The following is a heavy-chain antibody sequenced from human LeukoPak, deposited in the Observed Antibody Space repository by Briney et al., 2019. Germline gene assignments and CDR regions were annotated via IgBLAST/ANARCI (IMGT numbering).Heavy chain of an antibody. V-gene: IGHV4-39*01. D-gene: IGHD6-13*01. CDR2: MCYSGST. Sequence: SETLSLTCTVSGVSMSSGSYFWGWIRQPPGKGLEWIGSMCYSGSTYYNPSPKSRVAISVDTSENQISLKLNSVTAADTAVYYCARHGGQQLVLYAFDIWGQGTRVTDSS. CDR3: ARHGGQQLVLYAFDI. J-gene: IGHJ3*02. CDR1: GVSMSSGSYF.